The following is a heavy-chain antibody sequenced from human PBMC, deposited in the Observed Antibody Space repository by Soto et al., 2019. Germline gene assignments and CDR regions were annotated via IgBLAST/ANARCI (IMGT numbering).Heavy chain of an antibody. J-gene: IGHJ4*02. V-gene: IGHV4-59*08. Sequence: SETLSLTCTVSGGSISSYYWSWIRQPPGKGLEWIGYIYYSGSTNYNPSLKSRVTISVDTSKNQFSLKLSSVTAADTAVYYCARQEYQLLYFDYWGQGTLVTVSS. D-gene: IGHD2-2*01. CDR2: IYYSGST. CDR3: ARQEYQLLYFDY. CDR1: GGSISSYY.